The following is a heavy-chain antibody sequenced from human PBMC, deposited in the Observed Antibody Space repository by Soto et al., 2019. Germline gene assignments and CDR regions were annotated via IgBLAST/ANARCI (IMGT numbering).Heavy chain of an antibody. CDR2: IIPILGIA. J-gene: IGHJ4*02. D-gene: IGHD2-15*01. CDR1: GGTFSSYT. Sequence: ASVKVSCTASGGTFSSYTISWVRQAPGQGLEWMGRIIPILGIANYAQKFQGRVTITADKSTSTAYMELSSLRSEDTAVYYCARDRCSGGSCYYHPYYFDYWGQGTLVTVSS. CDR3: ARDRCSGGSCYYHPYYFDY. V-gene: IGHV1-69*04.